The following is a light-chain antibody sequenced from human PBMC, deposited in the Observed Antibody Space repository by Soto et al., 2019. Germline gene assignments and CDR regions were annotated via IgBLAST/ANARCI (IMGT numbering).Light chain of an antibody. J-gene: IGKJ5*01. CDR1: QDISNN. CDR2: HAS. Sequence: DIQMTQSPSSLSASVGDRVTITCQASQDISNNLNWYQHKPGKAPKLLIYHASNLETGVPSRFGGSGSGTDFSFTISSLQPEDVATYYCQQRSNWPPITFGQGTRLEIK. CDR3: QQRSNWPPIT. V-gene: IGKV1-33*01.